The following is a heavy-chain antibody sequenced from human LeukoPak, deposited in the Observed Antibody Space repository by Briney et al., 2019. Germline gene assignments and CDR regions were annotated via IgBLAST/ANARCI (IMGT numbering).Heavy chain of an antibody. CDR2: IIPIFDTA. CDR1: GGTFSSYA. V-gene: IGHV1-69*05. J-gene: IGHJ6*03. Sequence: ASVKVSCKASGGTFSSYAISWVRQAPGQGLEWMGGIIPIFDTANYAQKFQGRVTITTDESTSTAYMELSSLRSEDTAVYYCARAGYYDFWSNYYYMDVWGKGTTVTVSS. D-gene: IGHD3-3*01. CDR3: ARAGYYDFWSNYYYMDV.